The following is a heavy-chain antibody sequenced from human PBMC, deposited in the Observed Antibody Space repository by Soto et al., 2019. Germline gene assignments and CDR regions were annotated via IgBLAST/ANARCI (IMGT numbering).Heavy chain of an antibody. CDR2: ISVYNGDT. CDR3: ARDRRDSVADRRSFDV. D-gene: IGHD1-26*01. V-gene: IGHV1-18*01. CDR1: GYSFTTYG. J-gene: IGHJ3*01. Sequence: ASVKVSCKASGYSFTTYGISWVRQAPGQGLEYMGWISVYNGDTNNAQKLQGRVTMTTDTSTSTAYMELRSLRSDDTAIYYCARDRRDSVADRRSFDVWGQGTMVTVSS.